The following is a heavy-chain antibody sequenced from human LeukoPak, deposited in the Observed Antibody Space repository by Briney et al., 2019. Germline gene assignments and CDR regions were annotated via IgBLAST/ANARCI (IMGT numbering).Heavy chain of an antibody. CDR2: MSNGGSKT. CDR1: GFSFRHA. V-gene: IGHV3-30-3*01. Sequence: GGSLRLSCAASGFSFRHAMHWVRQAPGKGLEWVAVMSNGGSKTYYADSVKGRFTISRDNSKNTLYLQMNSLRPEDTAVYYCARDRDPDTLTGYMDDWGQGTLVTVSS. D-gene: IGHD3-9*01. J-gene: IGHJ4*02. CDR3: ARDRDPDTLTGYMDD.